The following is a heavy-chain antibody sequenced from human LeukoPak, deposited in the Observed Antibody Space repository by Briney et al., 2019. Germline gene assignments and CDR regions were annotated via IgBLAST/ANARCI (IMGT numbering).Heavy chain of an antibody. CDR3: ARDFLSDENQLRLAAPFDY. CDR2: ISSRSSYI. Sequence: PGGSLRPSCAASGFTFSSYRTNWVRQAPGKGLEWVSSISSRSSYIYYADSVKGRFTISRDNAQNSLYLQMNSLRAEDTAVYYCARDFLSDENQLRLAAPFDYWGQGTLVTVSS. J-gene: IGHJ4*02. D-gene: IGHD2-2*01. CDR1: GFTFSSYR. V-gene: IGHV3-21*01.